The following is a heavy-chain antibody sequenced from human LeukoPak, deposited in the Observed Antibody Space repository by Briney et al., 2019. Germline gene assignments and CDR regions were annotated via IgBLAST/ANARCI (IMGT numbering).Heavy chain of an antibody. CDR1: GFTFGDYA. CDR2: ISWNGGTK. D-gene: IGHD7-27*01. Sequence: GGSLRLSCAASGFTFGDYAMHWVRQTPGKGLEWVSGISWNGGTKGYADSVKGRFSISRDNSKKSLFLQMNSLRTEDTAFYFCAKATGDWYFDLWGRGTLVIVSS. CDR3: AKATGDWYFDL. V-gene: IGHV3-9*01. J-gene: IGHJ2*01.